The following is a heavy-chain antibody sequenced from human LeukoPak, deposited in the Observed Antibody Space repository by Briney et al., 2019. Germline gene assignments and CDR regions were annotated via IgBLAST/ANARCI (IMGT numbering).Heavy chain of an antibody. V-gene: IGHV3-30-3*01. CDR3: ASQKVSHYYDSSGYSASFDY. J-gene: IGHJ4*02. Sequence: GGSLRLSCAASGFTLSSYAMHWVRQAPGKGLEWVAVISYDGSNKYYADSVKGRFTISRDNSKNTLYLQMNSLRAEDTAVYYCASQKVSHYYDSSGYSASFDYWGQGTLVTVSS. CDR1: GFTLSSYA. D-gene: IGHD3-22*01. CDR2: ISYDGSNK.